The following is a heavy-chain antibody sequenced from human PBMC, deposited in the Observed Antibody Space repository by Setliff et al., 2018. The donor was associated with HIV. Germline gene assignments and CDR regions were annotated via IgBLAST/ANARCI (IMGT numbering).Heavy chain of an antibody. Sequence: LRLSCAASGFTFSSYEMNWVRQAPGKGLEWVSYIDSSASTIKYADSVKGRFTISRDNAKNSLFLQMNSLRAEDTAVYYCARGCVGGNCYSPTGDYWGQGTLVTVSS. CDR2: IDSSASTI. CDR3: ARGCVGGNCYSPTGDY. CDR1: GFTFSSYE. D-gene: IGHD2-15*01. V-gene: IGHV3-48*03. J-gene: IGHJ4*02.